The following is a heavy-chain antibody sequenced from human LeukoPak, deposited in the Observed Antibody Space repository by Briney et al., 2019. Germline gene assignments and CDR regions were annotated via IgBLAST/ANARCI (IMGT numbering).Heavy chain of an antibody. CDR3: ARHVGSGSYFDY. D-gene: IGHD1-26*01. V-gene: IGHV4-4*02. J-gene: IGHJ4*02. Sequence: SETLSLTCAVSGGSISSSNWWSWVRQSPGKGLEWIGEIYHSGSTNYNPSLKSRVTISVDKSKNQFSLKLSSVTAADTAVYYCARHVGSGSYFDYWGQGTLVTVSS. CDR2: IYHSGST. CDR1: GGSISSSNW.